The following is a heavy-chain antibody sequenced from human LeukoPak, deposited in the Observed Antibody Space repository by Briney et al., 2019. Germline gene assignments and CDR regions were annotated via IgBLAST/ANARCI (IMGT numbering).Heavy chain of an antibody. CDR2: INPSGGST. J-gene: IGHJ4*02. Sequence: GASVKVSCKASGYTFTSYYMHWVRQAPGQGLEWMGIINPSGGSTGYAQKFQGRVTMTRDTSTSTVYMELSSLRPEDTAVYYCAREFSAGDSSGWYDYWGQGTLVTVSS. D-gene: IGHD6-19*01. CDR1: GYTFTSYY. V-gene: IGHV1-46*01. CDR3: AREFSAGDSSGWYDY.